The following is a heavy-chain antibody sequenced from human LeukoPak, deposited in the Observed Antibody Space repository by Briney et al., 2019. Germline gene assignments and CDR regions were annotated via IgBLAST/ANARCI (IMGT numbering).Heavy chain of an antibody. CDR1: GFTFSTFSRSW. CDR2: ISGSGGST. Sequence: QAGGSLRLSCAASGFTFSTFSRSWMSWVRQAPGKGLEWVSAISGSGGSTYYADSVKGRFTISRDNSKSTLYLQMNSLRAEDTAVYYCAKDGQFYSSSWREFDYWGQGTLVTVSS. J-gene: IGHJ4*02. V-gene: IGHV3-23*01. D-gene: IGHD6-13*01. CDR3: AKDGQFYSSSWREFDY.